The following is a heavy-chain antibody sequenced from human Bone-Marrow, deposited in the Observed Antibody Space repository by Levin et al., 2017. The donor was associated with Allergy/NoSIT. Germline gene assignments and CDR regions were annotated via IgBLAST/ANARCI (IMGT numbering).Heavy chain of an antibody. CDR3: ARGLGAAAGASDY. D-gene: IGHD6-13*01. CDR1: GGSFSGYY. Sequence: TLSLTCAVYGGSFSGYYWSWIRQPPGKGLEWIGEINHSGSTNYNPSLKSRVTISVDTSKNQFSLKLSSVTAADTAVYYCARGLGAAAGASDYWGQGTLVTVSS. J-gene: IGHJ4*02. CDR2: INHSGST. V-gene: IGHV4-34*01.